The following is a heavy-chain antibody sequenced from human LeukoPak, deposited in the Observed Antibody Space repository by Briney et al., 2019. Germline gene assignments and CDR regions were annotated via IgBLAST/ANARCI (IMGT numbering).Heavy chain of an antibody. CDR2: INPSGGST. V-gene: IGHV1-46*01. J-gene: IGHJ4*02. CDR3: ASSAARRRWLQPGFFDY. CDR1: GYTFTSYY. D-gene: IGHD5-24*01. Sequence: ASVKVSCKASGYTFTSYYMHWVRQAPGQGLEWMGIINPSGGSTSYAQKFQGRVTMTRDTSTSTVYMELSSLRSEDTAVYYCASSAARRRWLQPGFFDYWGQGTLVTVSS.